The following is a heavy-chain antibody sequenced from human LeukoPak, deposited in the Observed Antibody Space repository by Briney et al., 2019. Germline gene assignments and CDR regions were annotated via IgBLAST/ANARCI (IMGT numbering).Heavy chain of an antibody. CDR3: ARAQRSFGELTDASDI. J-gene: IGHJ3*02. D-gene: IGHD3-10*01. CDR1: GYTFIRYG. CDR2: TSAYNGNT. Sequence: ASVTVSCKASGYTFIRYGITWVRQAPAQGTELMGLTSAYNGNTNYAQKLLGRVTLTRDKSTSTAYMELRSLRSDDTAVYYCARAQRSFGELTDASDIWGQGTMVTVSS. V-gene: IGHV1-18*01.